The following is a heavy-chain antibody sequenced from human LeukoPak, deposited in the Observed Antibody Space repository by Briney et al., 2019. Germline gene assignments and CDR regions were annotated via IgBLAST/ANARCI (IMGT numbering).Heavy chain of an antibody. CDR3: ARGPLAFRRVAGIFS. D-gene: IGHD6-19*01. J-gene: IGHJ5*02. CDR2: IIHSGGT. CDR1: GGSFNGYS. V-gene: IGHV4-34*01. Sequence: SETLSLTCAVSGGSFNGYSYAWIRQPPGKGLEWIGEIIHSGGTSYNPSLKSRLTISVDTSRKQFSLKLTSVTAADTALYFCARGPLAFRRVAGIFSWGRGTQVTVSS.